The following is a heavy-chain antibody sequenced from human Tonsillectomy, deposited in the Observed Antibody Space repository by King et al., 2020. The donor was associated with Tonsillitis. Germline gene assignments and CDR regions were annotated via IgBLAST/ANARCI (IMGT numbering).Heavy chain of an antibody. D-gene: IGHD3-10*02. CDR1: GYTFNSYE. CDR2: MNPNSTNT. CDR3: ARTMFKYNYYGMDV. V-gene: IGHV1-8*01. J-gene: IGHJ6*02. Sequence: VQLVESGAEVRKPGASVKVSCKASGYTFNSYEINWVRQAAGQGLEWMGWMNPNSTNTGYAQKFQGRVSLSRNTSIRTAYMELSSLRSEDMAVYYCARTMFKYNYYGMDVWGQGTTVTVSS.